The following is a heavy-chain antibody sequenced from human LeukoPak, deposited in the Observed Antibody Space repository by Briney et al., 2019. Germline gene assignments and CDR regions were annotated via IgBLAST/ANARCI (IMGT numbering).Heavy chain of an antibody. CDR1: GFILSDYW. J-gene: IGHJ4*02. CDR3: AKGTGTYQGPFDY. V-gene: IGHV3-7*03. D-gene: IGHD7-27*01. Sequence: PGGSLRLSCAASGFILSDYWMSWVRQAPGKGLEWVANIKQDGSEKHYRDSVKGRFTISRDNAKNSLYLQMNSLRTEDKALYYCAKGTGTYQGPFDYWGQGTLVTVSS. CDR2: IKQDGSEK.